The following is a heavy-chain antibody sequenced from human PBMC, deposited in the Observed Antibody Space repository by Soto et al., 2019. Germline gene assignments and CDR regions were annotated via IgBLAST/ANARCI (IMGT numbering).Heavy chain of an antibody. V-gene: IGHV4-59*01. CDR1: GGSISSYY. J-gene: IGHJ6*03. CDR2: IYYSGST. CDR3: ARAGDIVVVPAAGGWWYMDV. D-gene: IGHD2-2*01. Sequence: QVQLQESGPGLVKPSETLSLTCTVSGGSISSYYWSWIRQPPGKGLEWIGYIYYSGSTNYNPSLKSRVTLTVDTSKNPFSLKLSSVAAADTAVYYCARAGDIVVVPAAGGWWYMDVWGKGTTVTVSS.